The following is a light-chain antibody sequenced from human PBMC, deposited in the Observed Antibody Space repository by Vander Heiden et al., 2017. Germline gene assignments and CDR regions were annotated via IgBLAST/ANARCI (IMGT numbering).Light chain of an antibody. Sequence: QSALTQPRSVSGSPGQSVTISCTGATSDLRGYNYASWYQQSSGKAPKLILYDVNNRPSGVPDRFAGSRSDGTASLTISGLQVDDEADYYCCSYAGNYSPYVFGTGTKVTVL. CDR2: DVN. V-gene: IGLV2-11*01. J-gene: IGLJ1*01. CDR1: TSDLRGYNY. CDR3: CSYAGNYSPYV.